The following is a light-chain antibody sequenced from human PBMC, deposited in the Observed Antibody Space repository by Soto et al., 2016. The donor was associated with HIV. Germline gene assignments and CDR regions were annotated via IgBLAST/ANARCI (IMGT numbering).Light chain of an antibody. J-gene: IGLJ2*01. CDR1: NIGSKS. Sequence: SYVLTQKPSIFVVARATARITCVGDNIGSKSVHWYQQKPGQAPVLVIYKDFYRPSGIPERFSGSNSGTTVTLTISGAHVDDEADYYCYCAADNNVVFGGGTKLTVL. CDR3: YCAADNNVV. V-gene: IGLV3-27*01. CDR2: KDF.